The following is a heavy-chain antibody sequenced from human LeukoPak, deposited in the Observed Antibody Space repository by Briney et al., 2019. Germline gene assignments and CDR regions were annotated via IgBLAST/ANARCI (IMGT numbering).Heavy chain of an antibody. CDR1: GGTFSSYA. V-gene: IGHV1-69*13. Sequence: ASVKVSCKASGGTFSSYAISWVRQAPGQGLEWMGGIIPIFGTANYAQKFQGRVTITADESTSTAYMELSSLRSEATAVCYCAREDYYGSRVDPWGQGTLVTVSS. CDR3: AREDYYGSRVDP. CDR2: IIPIFGTA. J-gene: IGHJ5*02. D-gene: IGHD3-10*01.